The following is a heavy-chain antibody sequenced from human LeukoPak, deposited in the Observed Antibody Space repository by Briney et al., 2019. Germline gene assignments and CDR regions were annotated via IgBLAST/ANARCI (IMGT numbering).Heavy chain of an antibody. CDR2: INTGNGNT. CDR1: GYTFTSYA. D-gene: IGHD2-21*02. CDR3: ARNTETAIPLPYYFDY. V-gene: IGHV1-3*04. J-gene: IGHJ4*02. Sequence: ASVKASCKASGYTFTSYAMHWVRQAPGQRLECMGWINTGNGNTKYSQKFQGRVTITRDTSASTAYMDLSSLRSEDTAVYYCARNTETAIPLPYYFDYWGQGTLVTVSS.